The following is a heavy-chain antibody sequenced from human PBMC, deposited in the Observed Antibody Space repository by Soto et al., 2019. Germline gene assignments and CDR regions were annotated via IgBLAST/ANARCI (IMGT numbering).Heavy chain of an antibody. V-gene: IGHV3-66*01. D-gene: IGHD1-26*01. CDR3: ARDVVGATTEYFQH. CDR1: GFTVSSNY. Sequence: EVQLVESGGGLVQPGGSLRLSCAASGFTVSSNYMSWVRQAPEKGLEWVSVIYSGGGTYYADSVKGRFTISRDNSKNTLYLQMNSLRAEDTAVYYCARDVVGATTEYFQHWGQGTLVTVSS. CDR2: IYSGGGT. J-gene: IGHJ1*01.